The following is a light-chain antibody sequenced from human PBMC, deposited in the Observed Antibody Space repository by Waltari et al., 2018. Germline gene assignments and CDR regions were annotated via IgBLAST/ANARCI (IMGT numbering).Light chain of an antibody. Sequence: QSVLTQPPSASGTPGQRVTISCSGRTPTVGRAKVSWYQPPPATAPKLLTYNDPQRPSGVPDPFSGSKSGTSAALAISGLRSEDEGDYYCAAWDVSLSRYVFGTGTQVTVL. J-gene: IGLJ1*01. V-gene: IGLV1-47*01. CDR2: NDP. CDR3: AAWDVSLSRYV. CDR1: TPTVGRAK.